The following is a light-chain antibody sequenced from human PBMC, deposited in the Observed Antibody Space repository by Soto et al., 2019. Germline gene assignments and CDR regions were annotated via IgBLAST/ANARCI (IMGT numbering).Light chain of an antibody. Sequence: DIQMTQSPSSLSASVGDRVTITCRASQGLSNYLAGYQQKPGKGPKLLIYASSTLQSGVPSRFSGSESGTDFTLTISSLQPQDVATYYCQKYNSAPPWTFGQGTKVEIK. CDR3: QKYNSAPPWT. CDR2: ASS. CDR1: QGLSNY. V-gene: IGKV1-27*01. J-gene: IGKJ1*01.